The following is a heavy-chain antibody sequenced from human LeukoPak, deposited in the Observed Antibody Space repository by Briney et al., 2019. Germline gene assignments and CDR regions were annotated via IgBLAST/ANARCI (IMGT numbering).Heavy chain of an antibody. CDR3: ARDTDFSIDY. J-gene: IGHJ4*02. D-gene: IGHD2/OR15-2a*01. V-gene: IGHV1-18*01. CDR1: GYTFTNCG. CDR2: INTRSGDA. Sequence: ASVKVSCKASGYTFTNCGIAWVRQAPGQGLEWMGWINTRSGDAQLAHSLQARVTMTTDTSTSTASMELGSPGSDDTAVYYCARDTDFSIDYWGQGSLVTVSS.